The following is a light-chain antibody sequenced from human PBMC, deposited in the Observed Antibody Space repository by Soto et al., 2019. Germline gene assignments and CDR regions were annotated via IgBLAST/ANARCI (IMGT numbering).Light chain of an antibody. J-gene: IGLJ1*01. V-gene: IGLV2-8*01. CDR1: SSDVGGHSQ. CDR3: SSYAGNDNYV. Sequence: QSVLAQPPSASGSPGQSVTISCTGTSSDVGGHSQVSWYQQHPGTAPKLIIYEANERPSGVPDRFSGSKSGNTASLTVSGLQAEDEADYYCSSYAGNDNYVFGTGTKVTVL. CDR2: EAN.